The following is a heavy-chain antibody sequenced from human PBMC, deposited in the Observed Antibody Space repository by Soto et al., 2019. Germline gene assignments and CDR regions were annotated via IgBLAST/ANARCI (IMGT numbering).Heavy chain of an antibody. CDR3: GRIPRYSFPTSDPLDN. D-gene: IGHD5-18*01. J-gene: IGHJ4*02. CDR1: GGTFNTYT. Sequence: QVHLLQSGPEMKKPGSSVIVSCKASGGTFNTYTFSWVRRAPGQGLEWMGSIIPIFGTANYAPRFQDRLSITADQSATTTYMELTSLTSEDTAFYYCGRIPRYSFPTSDPLDNWGQGTLVTVSS. V-gene: IGHV1-69*08. CDR2: IIPIFGTA.